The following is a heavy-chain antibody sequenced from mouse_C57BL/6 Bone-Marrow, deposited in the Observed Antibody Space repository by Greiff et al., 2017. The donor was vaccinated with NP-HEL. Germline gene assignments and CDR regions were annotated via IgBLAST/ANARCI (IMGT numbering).Heavy chain of an antibody. J-gene: IGHJ3*01. D-gene: IGHD1-1*01. V-gene: IGHV1-81*01. Sequence: VKLVESGAELARPGASVKLSCKASGYTFTSYGISWVKQRTGQGLEWIGEIYPRSGNTYYNEKFKGKATLTADKSSSTAYMELRSLTSEDSAVYFCARRYYGSSGGFAYWGQGTLVTVSA. CDR1: GYTFTSYG. CDR2: IYPRSGNT. CDR3: ARRYYGSSGGFAY.